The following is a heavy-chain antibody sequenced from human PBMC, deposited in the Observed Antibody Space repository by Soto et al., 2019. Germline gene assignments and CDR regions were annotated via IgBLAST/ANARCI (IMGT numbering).Heavy chain of an antibody. CDR3: ARGWDYCWMDG. D-gene: IGHD2-21*01. CDR1: GGSISSDAYY. Sequence: SETLSLTCTVSGGSISSDAYYWNWLRQRPGKGLEWIGNIYYRGNTNYNPSLKSRIIMSMDMSENQFSLKLTSVTAADTAVYDCARGWDYCWMDGWRQGTTVTVSS. J-gene: IGHJ6*02. V-gene: IGHV4-31*03. CDR2: IYYRGNT.